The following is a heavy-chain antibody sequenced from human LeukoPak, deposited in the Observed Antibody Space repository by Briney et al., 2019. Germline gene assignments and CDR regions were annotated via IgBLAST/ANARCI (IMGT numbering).Heavy chain of an antibody. Sequence: SGTLSLTCSVYGGSFSGYYWRWIRQPPGKGLEWVGEINHSGNSNYNPSLKSRVTISVDTSKNQFSLKLNSVTAADTGVYYCARGLTHWGQGTLVTVSP. CDR2: INHSGNS. CDR3: ARGLTH. CDR1: GGSFSGYY. V-gene: IGHV4-34*01. J-gene: IGHJ4*02.